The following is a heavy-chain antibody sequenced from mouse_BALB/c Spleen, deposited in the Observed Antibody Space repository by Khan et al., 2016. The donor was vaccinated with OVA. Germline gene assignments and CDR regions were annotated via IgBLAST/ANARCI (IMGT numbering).Heavy chain of an antibody. V-gene: IGHV5-9-3*01. J-gene: IGHJ2*01. CDR1: GFIFSNYA. CDR3: ARTPGYYGSNYFDY. D-gene: IGHD1-1*01. CDR2: ISSGGSYT. Sequence: ELVESGGDLVKPGGSLKFSCAASGFIFSNYAMSWVRQTPEKRLEWVATISSGGSYTYYPDSVKGRFTISRDNANNTLYLQMSSLRSEDTAMYYCARTPGYYGSNYFDYWGQGTTLTVSS.